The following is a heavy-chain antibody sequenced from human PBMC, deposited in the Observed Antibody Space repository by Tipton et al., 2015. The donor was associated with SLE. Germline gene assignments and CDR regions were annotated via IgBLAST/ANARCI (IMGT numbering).Heavy chain of an antibody. D-gene: IGHD3-22*01. CDR2: IYTSGST. V-gene: IGHV4-61*02. Sequence: TLSLTCTVSGGPISSGSYYWSWIRQPAGKGLEWIGRIYTSGSTNYNPSLKSRVTISVDTSKNQFSLKLSSVTAADTAVYYCARDPRDSSGYPDAFDIWGQGTMVTVSS. J-gene: IGHJ3*02. CDR1: GGPISSGSYY. CDR3: ARDPRDSSGYPDAFDI.